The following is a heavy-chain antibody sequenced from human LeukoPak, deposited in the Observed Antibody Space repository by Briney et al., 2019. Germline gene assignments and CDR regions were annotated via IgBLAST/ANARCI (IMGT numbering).Heavy chain of an antibody. Sequence: GGSLRLSCAASGFTFSSYGMHWVRQAPGKGLEWVAVIWYDGSNKYYADSVKGRFTISRDNSKNTLYLQMNSLRAEDTAVYYCARVQVVVTALDAFDIWGQGTMVTVSS. CDR1: GFTFSSYG. V-gene: IGHV3-33*01. CDR2: IWYDGSNK. CDR3: ARVQVVVTALDAFDI. J-gene: IGHJ3*02. D-gene: IGHD2-21*02.